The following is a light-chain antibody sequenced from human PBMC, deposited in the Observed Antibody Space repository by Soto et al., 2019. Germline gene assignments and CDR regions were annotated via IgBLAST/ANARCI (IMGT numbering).Light chain of an antibody. Sequence: DIVLTQSPGTLSFSPGERATLSCRASQSVSSSYLAWYQQKPGQAPRLLIYGASSRATGIPDRFSGSGSGKDLTLTISRLEPEDFAVYHFQQYGSSPYTFGQWT. CDR1: QSVSSSY. CDR2: GAS. CDR3: QQYGSSPYT. V-gene: IGKV3-20*01. J-gene: IGKJ2*01.